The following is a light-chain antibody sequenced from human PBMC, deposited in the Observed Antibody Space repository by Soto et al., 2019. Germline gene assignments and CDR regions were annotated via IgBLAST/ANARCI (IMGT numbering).Light chain of an antibody. Sequence: IQMTQSPSSLSASIGDRVTITCRASHFVSSFLNWYQQKPGNAPKVLIYGATSLKSGVPARFRGSGSGTDFTLTISGLQPEDFVTYYCQQTYNTPRTFGQGTKVEIK. V-gene: IGKV1-39*01. CDR1: HFVSSF. CDR3: QQTYNTPRT. J-gene: IGKJ1*01. CDR2: GAT.